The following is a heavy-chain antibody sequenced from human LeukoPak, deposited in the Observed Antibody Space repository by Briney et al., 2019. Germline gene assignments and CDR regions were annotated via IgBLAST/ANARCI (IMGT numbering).Heavy chain of an antibody. CDR1: GGSISSSSYY. CDR2: IYYSGST. V-gene: IGHV4-39*01. Sequence: SETLSPTCTVSGGSISSSSYYWGWIRQPPGKGLEWIGSIYYSGSTYYNPTLKSRVTISVDTSKNQFSLKLSSVTAADTAVYYCARHFYGSGSYYNADWFDPWGQGTLVTVSS. D-gene: IGHD3-10*01. J-gene: IGHJ5*02. CDR3: ARHFYGSGSYYNADWFDP.